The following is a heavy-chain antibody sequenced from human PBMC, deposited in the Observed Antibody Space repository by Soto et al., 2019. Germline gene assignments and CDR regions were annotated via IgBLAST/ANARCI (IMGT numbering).Heavy chain of an antibody. CDR1: GFTFSSYA. CDR2: ISYDGSNK. V-gene: IGHV3-30-3*01. J-gene: IGHJ4*02. D-gene: IGHD3-3*01. Sequence: QVQLVESGGGVVQPGRSLRLSCAASGFTFSSYAMHWVRQAPGKGLECVAVISYDGSNKYYADSVKGRFTISRDNSKNTLYLQMNSLRAEDTAVYYCAREIERLLGCWGQGTLVTVSS. CDR3: AREIERLLGC.